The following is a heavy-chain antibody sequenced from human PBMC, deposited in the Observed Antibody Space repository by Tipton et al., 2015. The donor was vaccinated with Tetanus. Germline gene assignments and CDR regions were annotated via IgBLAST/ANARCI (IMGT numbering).Heavy chain of an antibody. J-gene: IGHJ4*02. Sequence: QLVQSGAEVKTPGASVRVSCKASGYTFTDYYLHWVRQAPGQGPERMGWINPQTGGTDYAQRVQGRVTMTRDTPISTAYMEVSRLRSDDTAIYYCARGMDYDSSGIDDFWGQGSLVTVSS. CDR3: ARGMDYDSSGIDDF. CDR2: INPQTGGT. D-gene: IGHD3-22*01. V-gene: IGHV1-2*02. CDR1: GYTFTDYY.